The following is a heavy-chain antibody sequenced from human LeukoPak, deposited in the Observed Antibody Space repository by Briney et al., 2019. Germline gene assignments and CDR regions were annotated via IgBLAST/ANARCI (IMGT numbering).Heavy chain of an antibody. D-gene: IGHD5-18*01. CDR2: ISHAGST. J-gene: IGHJ4*02. Sequence: SETLSLTCAVSGDSISSSNWWSWVRQPPGKGLDWIGEISHAGSTKYNPSLKNRVTISKDNSKNQFSLKLNSVTAADTAVYYCARVSRDTAMVYLDYWGQGTLVTVSS. V-gene: IGHV4-4*02. CDR3: ARVSRDTAMVYLDY. CDR1: GDSISSSNW.